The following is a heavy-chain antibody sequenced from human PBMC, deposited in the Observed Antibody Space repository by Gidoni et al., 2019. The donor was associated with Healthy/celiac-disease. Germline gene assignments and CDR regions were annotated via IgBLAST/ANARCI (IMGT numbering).Heavy chain of an antibody. CDR2: IYRGGSK. CDR3: VIRGYHAFDI. J-gene: IGHJ3*02. CDR1: GFTVSSNS. D-gene: IGHD3-16*01. Sequence: EVQLVGTVVGLIQPGGSLRLACAASGFTVSSNSMGWVRQVPGKGLDWVSVIYRGGSKYYADSVKGRLTISRDNSKNTLYLQMNSLRAEDTAVYYCVIRGYHAFDIWGQGTMVTVSS. V-gene: IGHV3-53*02.